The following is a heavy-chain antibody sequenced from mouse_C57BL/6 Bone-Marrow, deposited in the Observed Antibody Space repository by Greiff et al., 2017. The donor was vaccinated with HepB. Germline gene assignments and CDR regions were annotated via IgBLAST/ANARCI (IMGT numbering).Heavy chain of an antibody. CDR1: GYTFTSYW. CDR2: IDPSDSYT. J-gene: IGHJ4*01. D-gene: IGHD3-2*02. CDR3: AGKLRLQAMDY. V-gene: IGHV1-50*01. Sequence: QVQLQQPGAELVKPGASVKLSCKASGYTFTSYWMQWVKQRPGQGLEWIGEIDPSDSYTNYNQKFKGKATLTVDTSSSTAYMQLSSLTSEDSAVYSCAGKLRLQAMDYWGQGTSVTVSS.